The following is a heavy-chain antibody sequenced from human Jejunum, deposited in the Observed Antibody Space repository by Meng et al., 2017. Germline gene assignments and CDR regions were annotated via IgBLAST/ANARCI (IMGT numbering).Heavy chain of an antibody. CDR1: GDSVSSTSW. D-gene: IGHD7-27*01. J-gene: IGHJ4*02. Sequence: SETLSLTCGVSGDSVSSTSWWSWVRQPPGKGLEWIGEISRRGSANYNPSLKSRVTISLDKSKNLFSLKLDSVTAADAAVYYCARDPRTNWASRFFDSWGQGTLVTVSS. CDR2: ISRRGSA. CDR3: ARDPRTNWASRFFDS. V-gene: IGHV4-4*02.